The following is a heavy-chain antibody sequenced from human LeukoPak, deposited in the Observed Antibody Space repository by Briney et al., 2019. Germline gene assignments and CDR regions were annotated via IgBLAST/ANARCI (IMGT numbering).Heavy chain of an antibody. J-gene: IGHJ6*03. CDR1: GFTVSSNY. V-gene: IGHV3-66*02. D-gene: IGHD2-2*01. Sequence: PGGSLRLSCAASGFTVSSNYMSWVRQAPGKGLEWVSVIYSGGSTDYADSVKGRFTISRDNSKNTLYLQMNSLRAEDTAVYYCAREGVGYCSSTSCFHYYYYYMDVWGKGTTVTVSS. CDR2: IYSGGST. CDR3: AREGVGYCSSTSCFHYYYYYMDV.